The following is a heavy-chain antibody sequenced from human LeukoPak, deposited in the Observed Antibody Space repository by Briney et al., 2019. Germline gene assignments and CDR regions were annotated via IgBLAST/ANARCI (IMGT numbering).Heavy chain of an antibody. CDR2: VYSSGST. J-gene: IGHJ6*02. CDR3: TRDRKYCDDSGGYSPSYCYGMDV. V-gene: IGHV4-59*11. CDR1: GGSINNHY. Sequence: SETLSLTCTVSGGSINNHYWSWIRQSPGTGLEWIGYVYSSGSTKYNPSLESRVTISVDTSKNQFSLRLSSVTAADTAVYYSTRDRKYCDDSGGYSPSYCYGMDVWGQGTTVTVSS. D-gene: IGHD3-22*01.